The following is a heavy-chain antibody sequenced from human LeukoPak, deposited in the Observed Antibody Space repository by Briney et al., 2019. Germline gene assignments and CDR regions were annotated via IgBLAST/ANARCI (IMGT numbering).Heavy chain of an antibody. J-gene: IGHJ4*02. V-gene: IGHV5-51*01. Sequence: GESLQISCKGSGYGFTSYWIGWVRQMPGKGLEWMGIIYPGDSDTRYSPSFQGQVTMSADKSISTAYLQWSSLKASDTAMYYCARYSSAWSFDYWGQGTLVTVSS. D-gene: IGHD6-19*01. CDR2: IYPGDSDT. CDR1: GYGFTSYW. CDR3: ARYSSAWSFDY.